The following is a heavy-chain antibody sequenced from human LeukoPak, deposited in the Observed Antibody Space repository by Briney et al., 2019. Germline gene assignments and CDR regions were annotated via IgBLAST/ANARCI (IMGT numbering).Heavy chain of an antibody. CDR3: ARGDYTWDPPLDY. D-gene: IGHD4-11*01. CDR2: IYYSGST. CDR1: GGSFSSYY. Sequence: PSETLSLTCAVYGGSFSSYYWGWIRQPPGKGLEWIGSIYYSGSTYYNPSLKSRVTISVDTSKNQFSLKLSSVTAADTAVYYCARGDYTWDPPLDYWGQGTLVTVSS. V-gene: IGHV4-39*07. J-gene: IGHJ4*02.